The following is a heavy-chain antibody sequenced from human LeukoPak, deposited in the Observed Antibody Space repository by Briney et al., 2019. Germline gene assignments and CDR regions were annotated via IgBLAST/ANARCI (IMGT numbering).Heavy chain of an antibody. J-gene: IGHJ4*02. CDR1: GFTFSSDA. CDR3: AKDYYDFWSGFDY. CDR2: ISGSGGST. Sequence: GGSLRLSCAASGFTFSSDAMSWVHQAPGKGLEWVSTISGSGGSTYYADSVKGRFTISRDNSKSTLHLQMNSLRTEDTAVYYCAKDYYDFWSGFDYWGQGTLVTVSS. V-gene: IGHV3-23*01. D-gene: IGHD3-3*01.